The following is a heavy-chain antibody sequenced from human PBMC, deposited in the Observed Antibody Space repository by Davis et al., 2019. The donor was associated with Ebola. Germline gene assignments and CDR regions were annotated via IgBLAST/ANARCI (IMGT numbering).Heavy chain of an antibody. CDR2: IYTGDSDT. D-gene: IGHD2-8*02. CDR1: ENSFTSHW. J-gene: IGHJ4*02. V-gene: IGHV5-51*01. Sequence: GESLKISCKDSENSFTSHWIGWVRQMPGEGLEWMGLIYTGDSDTRYSPSFRGQVTISADKSIKTAFLHWSSLKASDTATYYCASLRRTITGMDDGFDIWGQGTLVTVSS. CDR3: ASLRRTITGMDDGFDI.